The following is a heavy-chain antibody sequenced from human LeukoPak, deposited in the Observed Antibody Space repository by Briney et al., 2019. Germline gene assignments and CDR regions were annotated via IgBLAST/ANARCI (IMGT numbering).Heavy chain of an antibody. Sequence: PGGSLRLSCEASGFTFSAYAMTWVRQAPGKGLEWVSSIGSDNKPHYSESVKGRFAISRDNSKNMLFLQLNSLRAEDTALHYCARDLHYYVAIDVWGQGTTVTVPS. CDR3: ARDLHYYVAIDV. CDR1: GFTFSAYA. D-gene: IGHD3-10*02. CDR2: IGSDNKP. V-gene: IGHV3-23*01. J-gene: IGHJ6*02.